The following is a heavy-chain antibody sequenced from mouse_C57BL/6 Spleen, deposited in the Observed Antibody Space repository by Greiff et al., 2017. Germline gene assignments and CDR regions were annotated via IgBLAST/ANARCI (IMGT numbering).Heavy chain of an antibody. D-gene: IGHD2-5*01. Sequence: QVQLQQSGAELAKPGASVKLSCKASGYTFTSYWMHWVKQRPGQGLEWIGYINPSSGYTKYNQKFKYKATLTAGKSSSTAYMQLSSLTYEDAAVYYCSRGEDYSNFFDYWGQGTTLTVSS. V-gene: IGHV1-7*01. CDR2: INPSSGYT. J-gene: IGHJ2*01. CDR1: GYTFTSYW. CDR3: SRGEDYSNFFDY.